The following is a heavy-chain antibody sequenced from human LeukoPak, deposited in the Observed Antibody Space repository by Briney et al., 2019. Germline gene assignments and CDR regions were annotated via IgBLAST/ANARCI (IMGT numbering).Heavy chain of an antibody. CDR1: GFTFSSYW. Sequence: GGSLRLSCAASGFTFSSYWMNWVRQTPGRGLECVSVLYSGGAAYYADSVKGRFTISRDTSKNTLSLQMNSLRVEDTALYYCARGTFSPQGSYYGHWGQGTRVTVSS. CDR2: LYSGGAA. J-gene: IGHJ4*02. V-gene: IGHV3-53*01. D-gene: IGHD3-10*01. CDR3: ARGTFSPQGSYYGH.